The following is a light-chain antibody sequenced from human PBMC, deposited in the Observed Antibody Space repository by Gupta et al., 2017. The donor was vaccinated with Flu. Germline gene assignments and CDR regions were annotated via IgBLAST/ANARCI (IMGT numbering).Light chain of an antibody. CDR1: NEITND. Sequence: PPSLAASAGARVTSTCRASNEITNDLAWYQQRPGKAPRPLIYATSTLDSGVPGSFSGSGSGTDFTLTISSPQPDDVANYYCQNESSAPSSFGQGTQMDI. CDR2: ATS. V-gene: IGKV1-27*01. J-gene: IGKJ5*01. CDR3: QNESSAPSS.